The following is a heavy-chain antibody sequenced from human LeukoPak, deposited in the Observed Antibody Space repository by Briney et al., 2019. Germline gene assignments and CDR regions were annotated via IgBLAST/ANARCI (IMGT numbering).Heavy chain of an antibody. V-gene: IGHV3-23*01. D-gene: IGHD2-2*02. CDR1: GFTFSSYA. CDR3: AKESRRESSIIIVVVPAAIKSFDY. Sequence: GGSLRLSCAASGFTFSSYAMSWVRQAPGKGLEWVSAISGSGGSTYYADSVKGRFTISRDNSKNTLYLQMNSLRAEDTAVYYCAKESRRESSIIIVVVPAAIKSFDYWGQGTLVTVSS. J-gene: IGHJ4*02. CDR2: ISGSGGST.